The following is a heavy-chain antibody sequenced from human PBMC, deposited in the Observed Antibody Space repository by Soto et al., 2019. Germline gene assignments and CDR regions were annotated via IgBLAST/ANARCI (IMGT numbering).Heavy chain of an antibody. V-gene: IGHV4-4*07. Sequence: QVQLQESGPRLVKPSETLSLTCTVSDDFISSYYWNWIRQPAGKGLEWIGRVSTSGATNYNPSLERRVTMSVYTSKKQFSLKLTSVTAADTAVYFCARADYEILTGSYAMDVWGQGTTVTVSS. J-gene: IGHJ6*02. CDR2: VSTSGAT. CDR1: DDFISSYY. CDR3: ARADYEILTGSYAMDV. D-gene: IGHD3-9*01.